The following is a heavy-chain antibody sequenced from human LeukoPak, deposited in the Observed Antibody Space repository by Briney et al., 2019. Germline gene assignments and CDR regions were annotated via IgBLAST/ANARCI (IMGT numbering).Heavy chain of an antibody. CDR3: AKDLYDSSGYFDY. J-gene: IGHJ4*02. CDR1: GFTFSSYA. CDR2: ISGSGGST. V-gene: IGHV3-23*01. Sequence: GGSLRLSCAASGFTFSSYAMSWVRQAPGKGLEWVSAISGSGGSTYYADSVKGRFTISRDNSKNTLYLQMNSLRAEDTAVHYCAKDLYDSSGYFDYWGQGTLVTVSS. D-gene: IGHD3-22*01.